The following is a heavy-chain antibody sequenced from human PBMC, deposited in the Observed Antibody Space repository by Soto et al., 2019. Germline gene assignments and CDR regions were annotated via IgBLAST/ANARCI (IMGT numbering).Heavy chain of an antibody. CDR1: GGTLSSYA. Sequence: SVKVSCKASGGTLSSYAISWVRQAPGQGLEWMGGIIPIFGTANYAQKFQGRVTITADESTSTAYMELSSLRSEDTAVYYCARDYDYGSGSRLDSCGQGTLVIVSS. V-gene: IGHV1-69*13. CDR3: ARDYDYGSGSRLDS. D-gene: IGHD3-10*01. CDR2: IIPIFGTA. J-gene: IGHJ5*01.